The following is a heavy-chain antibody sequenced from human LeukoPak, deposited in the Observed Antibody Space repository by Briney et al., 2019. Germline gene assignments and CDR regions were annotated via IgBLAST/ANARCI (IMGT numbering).Heavy chain of an antibody. CDR3: ARGGSYSPAQIYGMGV. V-gene: IGHV3-74*01. Sequence: GGSLRLSCAASGFTFSSYWMHWVRQAPGKGLVWVSRINSDGSSTSYADSVKGRFTISRDNAKNTLYLQMNSLRAEDTAVYYCARGGSYSPAQIYGMGVWGKGTTVTVSS. J-gene: IGHJ6*04. CDR1: GFTFSSYW. CDR2: INSDGSST. D-gene: IGHD2-15*01.